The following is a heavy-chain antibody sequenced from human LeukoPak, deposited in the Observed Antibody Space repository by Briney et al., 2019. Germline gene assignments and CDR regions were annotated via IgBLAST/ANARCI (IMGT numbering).Heavy chain of an antibody. J-gene: IGHJ6*03. Sequence: SETLSLTCTVSGGSISSYYWSWIRQPPGKGLEWIGYIYYSGSTNYNPSLKSRVTISVDTSKNQFSLKLSSVTAADTAVYYCAREVGYSSGWYVDYYYYMDVWGKGTTVTVSS. CDR3: AREVGYSSGWYVDYYYYMDV. D-gene: IGHD6-19*01. CDR2: IYYSGST. CDR1: GGSISSYY. V-gene: IGHV4-59*12.